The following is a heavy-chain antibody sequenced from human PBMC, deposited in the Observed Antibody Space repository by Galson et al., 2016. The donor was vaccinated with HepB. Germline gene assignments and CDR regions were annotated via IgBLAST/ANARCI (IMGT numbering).Heavy chain of an antibody. CDR1: GGSISNNY. J-gene: IGHJ5*02. CDR3: AKDSTRFDP. Sequence: LSLTCTVSGGSISNNYWSWIRQPPGKGLEWIGNIYYSGTNYNPSLESRVTISVDTSKNQVSLKLTSVTAADTAVYYCAKDSTRFDPWGQGTLVTVSS. CDR2: IYYSGT. V-gene: IGHV4-59*01.